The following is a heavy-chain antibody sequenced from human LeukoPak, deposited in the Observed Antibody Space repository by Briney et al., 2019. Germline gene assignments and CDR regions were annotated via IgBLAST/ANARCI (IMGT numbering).Heavy chain of an antibody. CDR2: IKQDGSKK. Sequence: GGSLRLSCVASGFPFSSYWMTWVRQAPGKGLEWVANIKQDGSKKSYVDSVKGRFTISRDNAKNSLYLQMNSLRAEDTAVYYCAKDGAVTATYFDYWGQGTLVTVSS. J-gene: IGHJ4*02. V-gene: IGHV3-7*03. D-gene: IGHD4-17*01. CDR3: AKDGAVTATYFDY. CDR1: GFPFSSYW.